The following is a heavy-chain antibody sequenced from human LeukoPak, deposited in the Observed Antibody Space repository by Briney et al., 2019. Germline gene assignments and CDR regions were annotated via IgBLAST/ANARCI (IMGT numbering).Heavy chain of an antibody. J-gene: IGHJ4*02. V-gene: IGHV3-23*01. D-gene: IGHD6-13*01. CDR3: AKAWSNSWSGSDFWGQGTLVTVSSGESY. CDR2: ISGSGGST. CDR1: GFTFSSYA. Sequence: GGSLRLSCAASGFTFSSYAMSWVRQAPGKGLEWVSAISGSGGSTYYADSVRGRFTISRDNSKDTLYLQMNSLRVEDTAVYYCAKAWSNSWSGSDFWGQGTLVTVSSGESYWGQGTLVTVSS.